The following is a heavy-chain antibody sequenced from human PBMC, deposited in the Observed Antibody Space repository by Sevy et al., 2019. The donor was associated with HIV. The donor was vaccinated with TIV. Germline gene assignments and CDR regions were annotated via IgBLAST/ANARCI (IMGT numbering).Heavy chain of an antibody. CDR2: IYYSGRT. CDR3: ARAWQAYYYAVDV. Sequence: GSLRLSCAASGFTFSNAWMSWVRQAPGKGLEWVGYIYYSGRTNYSPSLKTRVTISTDTFKNQFSLKLTSATAADTAVYYCARAWQAYYYAVDVWGQGTTVTVSS. CDR1: GFTFSNAW. V-gene: IGHV4-59*01. J-gene: IGHJ6*02.